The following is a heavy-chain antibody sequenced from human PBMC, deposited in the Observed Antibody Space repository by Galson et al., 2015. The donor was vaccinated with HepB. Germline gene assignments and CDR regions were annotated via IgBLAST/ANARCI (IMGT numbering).Heavy chain of an antibody. J-gene: IGHJ4*02. D-gene: IGHD1-1*01. CDR1: GFTFSSYG. CDR2: ISYDGSNK. CDR3: ARYDTQRKAIGGY. V-gene: IGHV3-30*03. Sequence: SLRLSCAAPGFTFSSYGMHWVRQAPGKGLEWVAVISYDGSNKYYADSVKGRFTISRDNFKNTLYLQMNSLRDEDTAVYYCARYDTQRKAIGGYWGQGTLVTVSS.